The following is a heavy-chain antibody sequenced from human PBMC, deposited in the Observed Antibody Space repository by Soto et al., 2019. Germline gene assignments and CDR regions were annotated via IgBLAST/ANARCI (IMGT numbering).Heavy chain of an antibody. CDR3: AKSATRITMVRGVIDY. V-gene: IGHV3-30*18. J-gene: IGHJ4*02. CDR2: ISYDGSNK. Sequence: GGSLRLSCAASGFTFSSYGMHWVRQAPGKGLEWVAVISYDGSNKYYADSVKGRFTISRDNSKNTLYLQMNSLRAEDTAVYYCAKSATRITMVRGVIDYWGQGTLVTVSS. CDR1: GFTFSSYG. D-gene: IGHD3-10*01.